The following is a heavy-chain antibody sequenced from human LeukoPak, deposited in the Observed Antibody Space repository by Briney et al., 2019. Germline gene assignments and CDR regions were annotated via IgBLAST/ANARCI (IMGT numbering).Heavy chain of an antibody. V-gene: IGHV3-48*01. CDR2: ISSGRTE. CDR1: GFTFSIHS. CDR3: AREPPSGSVGSWYPLDL. Sequence: GGSLRLSCVASGFTFSIHSLNWVRQAPGKGLEWVSYISSGRTEFYADSVKGRFSISRDNAKNSLYLQMNSLGVDDTAVYYCAREPPSGSVGSWYPLDLWGQGTLVTVSS. J-gene: IGHJ5*02. D-gene: IGHD6-13*01.